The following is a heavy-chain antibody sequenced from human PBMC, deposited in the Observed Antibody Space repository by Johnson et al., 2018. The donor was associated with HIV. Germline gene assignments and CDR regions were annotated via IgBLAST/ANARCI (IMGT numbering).Heavy chain of an antibody. CDR3: TRDTSVYSSGWGDAFDI. D-gene: IGHD6-19*01. CDR2: IRSKAYGGTT. Sequence: VQLVESGGGLVQPGRSLRLSCTASGFTFGDYAMSWVRQAPGKGLEWVGFIRSKAYGGTTEYAASVKGRFTISRDDSKSIAYLQMHSLKTEDPAVYYCTRDTSVYSSGWGDAFDIWGQGTMVTVSS. V-gene: IGHV3-49*04. CDR1: GFTFGDYA. J-gene: IGHJ3*02.